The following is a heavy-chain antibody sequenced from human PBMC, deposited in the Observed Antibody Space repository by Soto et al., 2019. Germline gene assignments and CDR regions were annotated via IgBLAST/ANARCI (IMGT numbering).Heavy chain of an antibody. D-gene: IGHD3-10*01. Sequence: QVQLVESGGGVVQPGRSLRLSCAASGFTFSSYAMHWVRQAPGKGLEWVAVISYDGSNKYYADSVKGRFNISRDNSKNTLYLQMNSLRAEDTAVYYCAREWVWSITMVRGIFDYWGQGTLVTVSS. J-gene: IGHJ4*02. CDR3: AREWVWSITMVRGIFDY. CDR1: GFTFSSYA. CDR2: ISYDGSNK. V-gene: IGHV3-30-3*01.